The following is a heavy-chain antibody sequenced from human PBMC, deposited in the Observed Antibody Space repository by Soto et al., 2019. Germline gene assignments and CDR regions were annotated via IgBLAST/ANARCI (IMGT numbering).Heavy chain of an antibody. Sequence: EVQLVESGGGLVQPGRSLRLSCAAPGFTFDDYAMHWVRQAPGKGLEWVSGISWNSGSIGYADSVKGRFTISRDNAKNSLYLQMNSLRAEDTALYYCAKDEVGVVVHWGQGTLVTVSS. CDR2: ISWNSGSI. J-gene: IGHJ4*02. CDR1: GFTFDDYA. CDR3: AKDEVGVVVH. V-gene: IGHV3-9*01. D-gene: IGHD3-22*01.